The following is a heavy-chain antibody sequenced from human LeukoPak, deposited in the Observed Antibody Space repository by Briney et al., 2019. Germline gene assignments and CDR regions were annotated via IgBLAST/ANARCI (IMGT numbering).Heavy chain of an antibody. CDR3: ARDQYDTWSRRGNFDS. CDR2: IKLDGSEK. CDR1: GFTFGKYW. V-gene: IGHV3-7*03. J-gene: IGHJ4*02. D-gene: IGHD3-3*01. Sequence: GGSLKLSCVASGFTFGKYWMSWVRQAPGEGLEWVANIKLDGSEKNYVDSVKGRFTISRDNTKNSLYLQMNSLRAEDTAVFYCARDQYDTWSRRGNFDSWGQGTLVIVSS.